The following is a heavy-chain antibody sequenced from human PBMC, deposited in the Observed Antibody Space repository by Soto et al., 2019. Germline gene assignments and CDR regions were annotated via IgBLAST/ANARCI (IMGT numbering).Heavy chain of an antibody. V-gene: IGHV1-3*01. CDR2: INAGNGNT. Sequence: GASVKVSCKASGYTFTSYAMHWVRQAPGQRLEWMGWINAGNGNTKYSQKFQGRVTITRDTSASTAYMELSSLRSEDAAVYYCALHDIVATGDNWFDPWGQGTLVTVSS. CDR1: GYTFTSYA. CDR3: ALHDIVATGDNWFDP. D-gene: IGHD5-12*01. J-gene: IGHJ5*02.